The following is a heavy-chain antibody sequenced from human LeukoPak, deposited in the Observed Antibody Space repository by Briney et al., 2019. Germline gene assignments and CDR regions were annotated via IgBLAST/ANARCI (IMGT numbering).Heavy chain of an antibody. D-gene: IGHD2-2*03. Sequence: PGGSLRLSCAASGLTFRSYAMSWVRQAPGKGLEWVSVISYNGDRTYYADSVKGRFTISRDNSKNTLYLQMTSLRAEDTAVYYCAKQIGYCTTSSCYVLLDYWGQRSLVTVSS. CDR1: GLTFRSYA. CDR2: ISYNGDRT. J-gene: IGHJ4*02. V-gene: IGHV3-23*01. CDR3: AKQIGYCTTSSCYVLLDY.